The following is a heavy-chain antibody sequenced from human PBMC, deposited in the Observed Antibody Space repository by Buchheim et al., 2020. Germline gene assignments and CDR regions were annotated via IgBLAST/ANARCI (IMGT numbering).Heavy chain of an antibody. V-gene: IGHV4-4*02. CDR3: ARDTWELLKGIVGYYYGMDV. CDR1: GGSISSSNW. Sequence: QVQLQESGPGLVKPSGTLSLTCAVSGGSISSSNWWSWVRQPPGKGLEWIGEIYHSGSTNYNPSLKSRVTISVDKSTNQFSLKLSSVTAADTAVYYCARDTWELLKGIVGYYYGMDVWGQGTT. D-gene: IGHD1-26*01. J-gene: IGHJ6*02. CDR2: IYHSGST.